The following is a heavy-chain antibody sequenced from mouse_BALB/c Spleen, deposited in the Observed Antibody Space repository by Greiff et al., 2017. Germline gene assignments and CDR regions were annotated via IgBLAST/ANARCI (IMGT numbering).Heavy chain of an antibody. D-gene: IGHD2-1*01. J-gene: IGHJ4*01. Sequence: VQLQQSGPELVKPGASVRISCKASGYTFTSYYIHWVKQRPGQGLEWIGWIYPGNVNTKYNEKFKGKATLTADKSSSTAYMQLSSLTSEDSAVYFCARDGNYENAMDYWGQGTSVTVSS. CDR2: IYPGNVNT. V-gene: IGHV1S56*01. CDR3: ARDGNYENAMDY. CDR1: GYTFTSYY.